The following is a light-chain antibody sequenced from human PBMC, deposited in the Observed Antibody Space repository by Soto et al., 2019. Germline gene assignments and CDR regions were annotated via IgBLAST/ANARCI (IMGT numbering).Light chain of an antibody. CDR1: TSNIVNNF. J-gene: IGLJ2*01. CDR3: RTWDYSGNAFL. CDR2: TNN. Sequence: QSVLTQPPSVSAAPGEKVTISCSGRTSNIVNNFVSWYRQLPGAAPPLLIHTNNKRPSGVSDRFSGSKSGSSATLGITGLQTWERGQYFCRTWDYSGNAFLFGGGTKLTVL. V-gene: IGLV1-51*01.